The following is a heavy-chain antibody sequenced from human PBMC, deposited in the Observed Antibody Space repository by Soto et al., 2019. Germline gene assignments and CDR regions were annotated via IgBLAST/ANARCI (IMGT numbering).Heavy chain of an antibody. CDR1: GFTFSSYS. V-gene: IGHV3-48*01. CDR2: ISSTTI. CDR3: ARDGGQWLNWFDP. D-gene: IGHD6-19*01. Sequence: EVPLVESGGGLVQPGGSLRLSCAASGFTFSSYSMNWVRQAPGKGLEWVSYISSTTIYYADSVKGRFTISRDNAKNSLYLQMNSLRAEDTAVYYCARDGGQWLNWFDPWGQGTLVTVSS. J-gene: IGHJ5*02.